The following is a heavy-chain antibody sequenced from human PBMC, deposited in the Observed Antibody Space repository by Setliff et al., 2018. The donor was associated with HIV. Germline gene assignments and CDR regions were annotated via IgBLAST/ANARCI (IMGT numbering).Heavy chain of an antibody. D-gene: IGHD6-13*01. Sequence: PGGSLRLSCEASGFIFSSHDIHWVRQAAGQGLEWVSAIGTGGDTYYVGSVKGRFTISRDNARNSLYLQMSSLRVDDTAVYYCVKEAYSNTWNYYYYIDVWGKGTTVTVSS. CDR2: IGTGGDT. CDR3: VKEAYSNTWNYYYYIDV. V-gene: IGHV3-13*01. J-gene: IGHJ6*03. CDR1: GFIFSSHD.